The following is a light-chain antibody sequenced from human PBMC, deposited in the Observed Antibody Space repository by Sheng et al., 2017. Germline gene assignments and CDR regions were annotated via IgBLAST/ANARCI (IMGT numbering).Light chain of an antibody. CDR2: DAS. Sequence: DIQMTQSPSSLSASVGDRVTITCQASQDISNFLNWYQQKPGKAPKLLIYDASNLETGVPSRFSGGGSGTDFTFTISSLQPEDFATYYCQQYDNFPPMYTFGQGTKLQVK. J-gene: IGKJ2*01. CDR1: QDISNF. CDR3: QQYDNFPPMYT. V-gene: IGKV1-33*01.